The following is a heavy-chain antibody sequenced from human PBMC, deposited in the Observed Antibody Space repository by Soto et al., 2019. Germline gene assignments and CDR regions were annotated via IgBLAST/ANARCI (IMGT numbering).Heavy chain of an antibody. CDR3: ATLSCTSSTCYFPAWFDP. CDR1: GDSISGGASF. J-gene: IGHJ5*02. Sequence: SETLSLTCTVSGDSISGGASFWSWIRQPPGKGLEWIANVYYSGSSYYNPSLKSRLTISVDTTKNQFSLQLKSMTAADTAVYYCATLSCTSSTCYFPAWFDPWGQGTLVTVSS. CDR2: VYYSGSS. V-gene: IGHV4-31*03. D-gene: IGHD2-2*01.